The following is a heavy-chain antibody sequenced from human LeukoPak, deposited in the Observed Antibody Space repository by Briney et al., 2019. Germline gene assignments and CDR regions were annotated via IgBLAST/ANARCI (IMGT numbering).Heavy chain of an antibody. CDR2: ISSNGGST. D-gene: IGHD2-2*01. CDR1: GFTFSSYA. J-gene: IGHJ4*02. V-gene: IGHV3-64D*09. CDR3: VKGGGYCSSTSCPPPYYFDY. Sequence: GGSLRLSCSASGFTFSSYAMHWVRQAPGKGLEYVSAISSNGGSTYYADSVKGRFTISRDNSKNTLYLQMSSLRAEDTAVYYCVKGGGYCSSTSCPPPYYFDYWGQGAPVTVSS.